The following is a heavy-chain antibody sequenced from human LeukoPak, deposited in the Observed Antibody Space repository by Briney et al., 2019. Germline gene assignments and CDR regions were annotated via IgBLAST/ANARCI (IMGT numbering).Heavy chain of an antibody. J-gene: IGHJ4*02. CDR2: MYSGGSK. D-gene: IGHD6-13*01. Sequence: GGSLRLSCAASGFTVSSNYMTWVRQALGEGLEWVSVMYSGGSKFYADSVKDRFSVSRDNSKNIFYLQMNGLRADDTAVYYCARASIAAAGYYFDYWGQGALVTVSS. CDR1: GFTVSSNY. V-gene: IGHV3-66*01. CDR3: ARASIAAAGYYFDY.